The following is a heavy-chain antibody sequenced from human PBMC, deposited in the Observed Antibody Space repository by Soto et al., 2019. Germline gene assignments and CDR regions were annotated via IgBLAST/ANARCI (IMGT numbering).Heavy chain of an antibody. Sequence: ASVKGSFKASGYTFTGCYMHWVRQAPVQGLDWIGWINPNSGGTNYAQSFQGRVTMPRDTSISPAYTDLSRLRSDDTAVYYCARGHCGSPSYYTGDWFDPWGQGTLVNVSS. CDR1: GYTFTGCY. CDR3: ARGHCGSPSYYTGDWFDP. V-gene: IGHV1-2*02. CDR2: INPNSGGT. D-gene: IGHD2-2*02. J-gene: IGHJ5*02.